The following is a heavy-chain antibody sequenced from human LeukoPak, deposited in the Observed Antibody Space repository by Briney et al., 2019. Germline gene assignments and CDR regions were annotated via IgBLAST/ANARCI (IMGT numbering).Heavy chain of an antibody. CDR3: VKSRGLAAAGHYYGMDV. CDR1: VLTFKNYA. D-gene: IGHD6-19*01. CDR2: ISSNVRSP. V-gene: IGHV3-64D*06. Sequence: GRSPRLSCSPSVLTFKNYAIHLVRQAPGTALEYASGISSNVRSPYYADSVDGRFAISRDNSKNMVYLQVSSLRLEDTAVYYCVKSRGLAAAGHYYGMDVWGQGTTVTVSS. J-gene: IGHJ6*02.